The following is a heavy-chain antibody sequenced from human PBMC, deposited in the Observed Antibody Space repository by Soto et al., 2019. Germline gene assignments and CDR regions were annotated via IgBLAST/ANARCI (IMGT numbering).Heavy chain of an antibody. D-gene: IGHD3-3*01. CDR3: ATGVIWIGYFTVDS. CDR2: FIPVYRTL. CDR1: GGSFGNSA. V-gene: IGHV1-69*01. J-gene: IGHJ4*02. Sequence: QVLLVQSGAEGKKPGSSVKISCKASGGSFGNSAINWVRQTPGQGLEWLGGFIPVYRTLNYAQTFQGRATITADESTGTAYMTLSSLASNDTAVYYCATGVIWIGYFTVDSWGQGTRVNVSS.